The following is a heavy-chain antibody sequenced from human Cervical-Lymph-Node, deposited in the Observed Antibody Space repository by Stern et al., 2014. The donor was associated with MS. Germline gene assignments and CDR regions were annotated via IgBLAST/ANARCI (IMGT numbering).Heavy chain of an antibody. CDR1: GFRFDLYA. CDR3: AKEIRRADSSPDY. CDR2: ISWNSDSI. V-gene: IGHV3-9*01. J-gene: IGHJ4*02. Sequence: EVQLLQSGGDLVQPGRSLRLSCAASGFRFDLYAMHWVRQVPGKGLEWVAGISWNSDSIVYAVSVQGRFTISRDNVKNFLYLQMDSLRPEDTAVYYCAKEIRRADSSPDYWGQGALVTVSS. D-gene: IGHD6-13*01.